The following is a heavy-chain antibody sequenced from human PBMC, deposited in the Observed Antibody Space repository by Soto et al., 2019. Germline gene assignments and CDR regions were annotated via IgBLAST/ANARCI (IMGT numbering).Heavy chain of an antibody. D-gene: IGHD5-18*01. CDR2: ISGTGDGT. Sequence: EVQLLESGGGLVQPGGSLRLSCAASGFTFRSFALSWVRQAPGKGLEWVSAISGTGDGTDYADSVKGRFTVSRDSFKNTLYLQMNSLRAEDTAVYYCAGPGYSSQDYWGQGTLVTVSS. CDR1: GFTFRSFA. J-gene: IGHJ4*02. V-gene: IGHV3-23*01. CDR3: AGPGYSSQDY.